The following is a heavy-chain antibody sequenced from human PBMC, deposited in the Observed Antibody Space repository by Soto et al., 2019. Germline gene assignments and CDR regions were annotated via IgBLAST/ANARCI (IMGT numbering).Heavy chain of an antibody. CDR1: GGSISSYY. D-gene: IGHD3-10*01. CDR2: VHHSWGS. Sequence: QVQLQESGPGLVKPSETLSLSCTVSGGSISSYYWSWFRQSPGKRMEWIGYVHHSWGSSYNPSLQSRVAISLDTSKSQFSLKVPSVTAPDTAVYYCARQGFGPLHGLVDVWGQGTTVTVSS. V-gene: IGHV4-59*08. J-gene: IGHJ6*02. CDR3: ARQGFGPLHGLVDV.